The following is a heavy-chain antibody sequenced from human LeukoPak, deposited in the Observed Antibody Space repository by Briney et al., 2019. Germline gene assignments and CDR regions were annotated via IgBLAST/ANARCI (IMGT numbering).Heavy chain of an antibody. D-gene: IGHD1-26*01. CDR2: VNPRSGSA. V-gene: IGHV1-46*01. CDR3: AGDSGSYPQYYFDY. J-gene: IGHJ4*02. CDR1: GYTFSTYH. Sequence: ASVKVSCKPSGYTFSTYHMHWVRQAPGQGLEWMGIVNPRSGSASYAQKFQGRLTMARDTSTSTVYMELSSLRSEDTAMYYCAGDSGSYPQYYFDYWGQGTLVTVSS.